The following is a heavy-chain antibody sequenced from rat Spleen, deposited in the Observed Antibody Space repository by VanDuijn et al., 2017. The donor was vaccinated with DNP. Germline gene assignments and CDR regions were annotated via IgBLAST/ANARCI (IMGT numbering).Heavy chain of an antibody. Sequence: QVQLKESGPGLVQPSQTLSLTCTVSGFSLTSYTVSWVRQPPGKGLEWIAAISSGGSTYYNSALKSRLSISRDTSKSQVFLKMNSLQTEDTALYFCARSLFYWGQGVMVTFSS. CDR2: ISSGGST. J-gene: IGHJ2*01. D-gene: IGHD3-5*01. CDR3: ARSLFY. CDR1: GFSLTSYT. V-gene: IGHV2-6*01.